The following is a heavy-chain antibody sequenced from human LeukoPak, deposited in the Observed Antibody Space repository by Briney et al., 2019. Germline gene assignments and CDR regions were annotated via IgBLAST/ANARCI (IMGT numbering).Heavy chain of an antibody. Sequence: GGSLRLSCAASGFTFTSYAMTWVRQAPGKGLERVSSISASDITNFADSVKGRFSISRDNPKNTLYLQMNSLRAEDTAVYYCAKDYRSGSAEYFDYWGQGTLVTVSS. V-gene: IGHV3-23*01. CDR3: AKDYRSGSAEYFDY. J-gene: IGHJ4*02. D-gene: IGHD3-10*01. CDR2: ISASDIT. CDR1: GFTFTSYA.